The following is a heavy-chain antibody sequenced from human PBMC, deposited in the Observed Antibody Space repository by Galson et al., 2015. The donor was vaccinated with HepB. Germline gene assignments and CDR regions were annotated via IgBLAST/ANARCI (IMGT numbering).Heavy chain of an antibody. V-gene: IGHV3-21*01. CDR1: GFTFSSYS. Sequence: SLRLSCAASGFTFSSYSMNWVRQAPGKGLEWVSSISSSSSYIYYADSVKGRFTISRDNAKNSLYLQMNSLRAEDTAVYYCARDLGYYDILTGYLDDAFDIWGQGTMVTVSS. CDR2: ISSSSSYI. D-gene: IGHD3-9*01. CDR3: ARDLGYYDILTGYLDDAFDI. J-gene: IGHJ3*02.